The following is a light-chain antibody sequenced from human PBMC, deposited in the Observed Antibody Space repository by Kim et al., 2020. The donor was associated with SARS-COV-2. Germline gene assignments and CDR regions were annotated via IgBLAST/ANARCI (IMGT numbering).Light chain of an antibody. CDR1: SSNIGSNT. V-gene: IGLV1-44*01. CDR2: SNN. J-gene: IGLJ1*01. Sequence: GQRVNISCSGSSSNIGSNTVNWYQQLPGTAPKLLIYSNNQRPSGVPDRFSGSKSGTSASLAISGLQSEDEADYYCAAWDDSLNGGVFGTGTKVTVL. CDR3: AAWDDSLNGGV.